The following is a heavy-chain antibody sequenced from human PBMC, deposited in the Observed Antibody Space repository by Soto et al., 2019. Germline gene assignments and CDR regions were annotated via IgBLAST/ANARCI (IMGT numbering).Heavy chain of an antibody. J-gene: IGHJ3*02. CDR1: GGSISSGDYY. CDR2: IYYSGST. CDR3: AREGDTMVRGVKDAFDI. V-gene: IGHV4-30-4*01. D-gene: IGHD3-10*01. Sequence: QVQLQESGPGLVKPSQTLSLTCTVSGGSISSGDYYWSWIRQPPWKGLEWIGYIYYSGSTYYNPSLRGRVTISVDTSKNQVSLKLSSVTAADTAVYYCAREGDTMVRGVKDAFDIWGQGTMVTVSS.